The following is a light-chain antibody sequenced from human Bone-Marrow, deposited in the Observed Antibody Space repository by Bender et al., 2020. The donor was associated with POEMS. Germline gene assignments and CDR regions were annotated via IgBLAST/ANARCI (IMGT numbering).Light chain of an antibody. CDR1: SSNIGNHG. J-gene: IGLJ3*02. V-gene: IGLV1-36*01. Sequence: QSVVTQPPSLSEAPRQRVTISCSGSSSNIGNHGVNWYQQLPGEAPKLLIYYDDLLTPGVSDRFSASKSGTSASLAISELQSEDEALYYCSAWDDSLSGWVFGGEAKLTDL. CDR2: YDD. CDR3: SAWDDSLSGWV.